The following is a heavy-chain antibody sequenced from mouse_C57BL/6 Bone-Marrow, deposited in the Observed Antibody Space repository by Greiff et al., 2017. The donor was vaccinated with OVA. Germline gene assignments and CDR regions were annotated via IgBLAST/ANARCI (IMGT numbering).Heavy chain of an antibody. CDR1: GFTFSDYY. CDR2: ISNGGGST. CDR3: ARRPDY. J-gene: IGHJ4*01. V-gene: IGHV5-12*01. Sequence: DVMLVESGGGLVQPGGSLKLSCAASGFTFSDYYMYWVRQTPEKRLEWVAYISNGGGSTYYPDTVKGRFTISRDNAKNTLYLQMSRLKSEDTAMYYCARRPDYWGQGTSVTVSS.